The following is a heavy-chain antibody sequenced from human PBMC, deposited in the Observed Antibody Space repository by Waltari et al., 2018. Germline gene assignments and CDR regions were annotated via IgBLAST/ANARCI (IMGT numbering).Heavy chain of an antibody. J-gene: IGHJ4*02. CDR1: GFTSSHYG. CDR2: ISFDGKET. D-gene: IGHD2-15*01. CDR3: VKDNSHGGKFLDS. V-gene: IGHV3-30*18. Sequence: QVRLIESGGGAVQPGGSLRLPCFASGFTSSHYGMHGVRQAPGKGLEGLTLISFDGKETYYGDSAEGRFTISIDNSRDTLYLQVDNLRVEDTAEYYCVKDNSHGGKFLDSWGPGAQVIVFS.